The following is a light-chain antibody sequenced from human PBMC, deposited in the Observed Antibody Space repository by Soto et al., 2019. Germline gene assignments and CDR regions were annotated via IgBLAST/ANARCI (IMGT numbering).Light chain of an antibody. CDR2: EVS. CDR1: SSDVGGYNY. CDR3: SSYTSSSTYV. Sequence: QSALTQPASVSGSPGQSITISCTGTSSDVGGYNYVSWYQQHPGKAPQLMIYEVSNRPSGVSNRFSGSKSGNTASLTISGLQAEDEADYYSSSYTSSSTYVFGTGTKVTVL. J-gene: IGLJ1*01. V-gene: IGLV2-14*01.